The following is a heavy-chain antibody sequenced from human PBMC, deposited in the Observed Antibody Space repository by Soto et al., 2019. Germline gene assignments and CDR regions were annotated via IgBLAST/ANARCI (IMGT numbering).Heavy chain of an antibody. CDR3: AREANNDYFDY. Sequence: PSETLSLTCTVSGGSISSYYWSWIRQPPGKGLEWIGYIYYSGSTNYNPSLKSRVTISVDTSKNQFSLKLSSVTAADTAVYYCAREANNDYFDYWGQGTLVTSPQ. D-gene: IGHD2-8*01. J-gene: IGHJ4*02. CDR1: GGSISSYY. V-gene: IGHV4-59*01. CDR2: IYYSGST.